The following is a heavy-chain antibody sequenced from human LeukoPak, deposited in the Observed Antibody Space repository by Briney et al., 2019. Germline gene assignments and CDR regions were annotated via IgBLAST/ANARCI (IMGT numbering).Heavy chain of an antibody. D-gene: IGHD6-19*01. V-gene: IGHV1-18*01. CDR2: ISAYNGNT. J-gene: IGHJ4*02. CDR1: GGTFSSYA. CDR3: ARRDSSGWYRNDY. Sequence: ASVKVSCKASGGTFSSYAISWVRQAPGQGLEWMGWISAYNGNTNYAQKLQGRVTMTTDTSTSTAYMELRSLRSDDTAVYYCARRDSSGWYRNDYWGQGTLVTVSS.